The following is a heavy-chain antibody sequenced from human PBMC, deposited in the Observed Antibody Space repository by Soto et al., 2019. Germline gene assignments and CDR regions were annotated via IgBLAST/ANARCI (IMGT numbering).Heavy chain of an antibody. J-gene: IGHJ5*02. CDR3: ARYRRASNFLPRGFDP. CDR2: IDEDGSA. Sequence: QVQLQQWGAGLLKPSETLSLTCVVSGGSFSSYHWAWIRQTPVKGLEWIGEIDEDGSARYNPALQGRVTLSLDTPKNHVSLSLTSVTAADTAVYYCARYRRASNFLPRGFDPWGQGTLVTVSS. D-gene: IGHD3-16*02. CDR1: GGSFSSYH. V-gene: IGHV4-34*01.